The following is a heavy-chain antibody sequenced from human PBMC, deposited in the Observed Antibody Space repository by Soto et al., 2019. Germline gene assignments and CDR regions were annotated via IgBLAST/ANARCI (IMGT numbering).Heavy chain of an antibody. CDR3: ARDFLHTAFDY. J-gene: IGHJ4*02. Sequence: ASVKVSCKASGYTFTIYYMHWVRQAPGQGLEWMGIINPSGGSTSYAQKFQGRVTMTRDTSTSTVYMELSSLRSEDTAVYYCARDFLHTAFDYWGQGTLVTVSS. D-gene: IGHD4-17*01. CDR1: GYTFTIYY. CDR2: INPSGGST. V-gene: IGHV1-46*03.